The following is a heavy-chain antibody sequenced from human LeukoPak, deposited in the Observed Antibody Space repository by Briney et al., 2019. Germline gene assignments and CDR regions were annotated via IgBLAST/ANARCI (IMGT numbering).Heavy chain of an antibody. J-gene: IGHJ4*02. CDR2: INPNSGGT. CDR3: ARGTNSSGWYGAFDY. CDR1: GYTFTGYY. Sequence: GASVKVSCKASGYTFTGYYMHWVRQAPGQGLEWTGWINPNSGGTNYAQKFQGRVTMTRDTSISTAYMELSRLRSDDTAVYYCARGTNSSGWYGAFDYWGQGTLVTVSS. V-gene: IGHV1-2*02. D-gene: IGHD6-19*01.